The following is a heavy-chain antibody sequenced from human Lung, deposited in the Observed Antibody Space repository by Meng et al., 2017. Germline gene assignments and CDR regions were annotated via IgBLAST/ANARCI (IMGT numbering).Heavy chain of an antibody. D-gene: IGHD2-15*01. CDR1: GFTFSNYG. CDR3: ARDCCSEIGPIDY. V-gene: IGHV3-23*01. Sequence: ELQVLGSGGGLVQPGESLRLSCRTSGFTFSNYGMSWVRQAPGKGLEWVATISNNGDTHYADSMMGRFIISRDDSKNTLYLQVSSLRAEDTAVYYCARDCCSEIGPIDYWGQGTLVTVSS. J-gene: IGHJ4*02. CDR2: ISNNGDT.